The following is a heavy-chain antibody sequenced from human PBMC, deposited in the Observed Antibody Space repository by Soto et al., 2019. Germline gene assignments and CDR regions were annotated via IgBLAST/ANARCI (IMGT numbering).Heavy chain of an antibody. CDR1: GGTFRRFS. J-gene: IGHJ4*02. V-gene: IGHV1-69*02. CDR2: IIPIVDIT. CDR3: AGAHYSGYIGYDYS. D-gene: IGHD5-12*01. Sequence: QVQLVQSGAEVKKPGSSVKVSCKASGGTFRRFSISWVRQAPGQGLEWMGRIIPIVDITNYAQRFQDRVTITADMSTSPHYMDVERLKSKDAAVYYCAGAHYSGYIGYDYSWGQGTLVTVSS.